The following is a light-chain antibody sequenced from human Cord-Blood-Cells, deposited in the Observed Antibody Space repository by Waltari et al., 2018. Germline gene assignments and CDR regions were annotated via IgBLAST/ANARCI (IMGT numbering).Light chain of an antibody. Sequence: DIVMTQSPASLAVSLGERATINCKSSQSVLYSSNNKNYLAWYQQKPGQPPKLLIYWASTREAGVPDRFSGSGSGTEFTLTISSLQAEDVAVYYCQQYYSTPFTFGPGTKVDIK. J-gene: IGKJ3*01. CDR3: QQYYSTPFT. CDR2: WAS. CDR1: QSVLYSSNNKNY. V-gene: IGKV4-1*01.